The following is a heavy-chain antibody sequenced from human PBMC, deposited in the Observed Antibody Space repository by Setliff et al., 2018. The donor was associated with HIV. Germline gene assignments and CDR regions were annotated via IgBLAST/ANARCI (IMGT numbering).Heavy chain of an antibody. J-gene: IGHJ4*02. CDR2: ISSSSSYI. CDR3: ASGVSDYNFWGGSTAGY. D-gene: IGHD3-3*01. CDR1: GFTFSSYS. Sequence: GGSLRLSCAASGFTFSSYSMNWVRQAPGKGLEWVSSISSSSSYIYYADSVKGRFTISRDNAKNSLNLQMNSLRAEDTAVYYCASGVSDYNFWGGSTAGYWGQGTLVTVSS. V-gene: IGHV3-21*01.